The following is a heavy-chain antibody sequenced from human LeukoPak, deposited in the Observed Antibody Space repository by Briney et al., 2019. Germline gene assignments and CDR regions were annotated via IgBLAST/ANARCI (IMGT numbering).Heavy chain of an antibody. CDR3: AKDAGYNYVWGAFDI. Sequence: PGGSLRLSCTASGFTFSNYWMSWVRQAPGKGLEWVANIKEDGSEKKYVDSVKGRFTISRDNAKKSLYLQMNSLRAEDTAVYYCAKDAGYNYVWGAFDIWGQGTMVTVSS. V-gene: IGHV3-7*01. D-gene: IGHD3-10*02. CDR1: GFTFSNYW. J-gene: IGHJ3*02. CDR2: IKEDGSEK.